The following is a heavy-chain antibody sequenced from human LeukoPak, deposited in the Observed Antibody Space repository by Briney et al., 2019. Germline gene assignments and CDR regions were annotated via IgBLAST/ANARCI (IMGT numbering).Heavy chain of an antibody. CDR2: IYHSGST. V-gene: IGHV4-30-2*01. Sequence: SPSETLSLTCAVSGGSISSGGYSWSWIRQPPGKGLEWIGYIYHSGSTYYNPSLKSRVTISVDRSKNQFSLKLSSVTAADTAVYYCARAGYSTYYGMDVWGQGTTVTVSS. CDR3: ARAGYSTYYGMDV. J-gene: IGHJ6*02. D-gene: IGHD6-13*01. CDR1: GGSISSGGYS.